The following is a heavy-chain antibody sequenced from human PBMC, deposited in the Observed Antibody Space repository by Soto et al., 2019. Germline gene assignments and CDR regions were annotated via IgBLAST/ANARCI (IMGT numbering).Heavy chain of an antibody. J-gene: IGHJ4*02. V-gene: IGHV3-21*01. CDR3: ATTDIVVVPAATIRDFFDY. CDR1: GFTFSSYS. Sequence: PGGSLRLSCAASGFTFSSYSMNWVRQAPGKGLEWVSSISSSSSYIYYADSVKGRFTISRDNAKNSLYLQMNSLRAEDTAVYYCATTDIVVVPAATIRDFFDYWGQGSLVTVSS. D-gene: IGHD2-2*01. CDR2: ISSSSSYI.